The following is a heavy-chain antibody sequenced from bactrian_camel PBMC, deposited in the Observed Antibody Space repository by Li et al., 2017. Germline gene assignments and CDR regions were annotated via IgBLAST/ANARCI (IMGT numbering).Heavy chain of an antibody. CDR2: IDRDGSNT. CDR3: AAGWGIRPRIATLDSYEYQS. J-gene: IGHJ4*01. Sequence: VQLVESGGGSVQAGGSLRLSCAASGFTFSNYYMTWVRQAPEKGLEWVTSIDRDGSNTYYAESVKGRFTIPRDNANILYLQMNSLKPEDTAVYYCAAGWGIRPRIATLDSYEYQSWGPGTQVT. CDR1: GFTFSNYY. V-gene: IGHV3-2*01. D-gene: IGHD1*01.